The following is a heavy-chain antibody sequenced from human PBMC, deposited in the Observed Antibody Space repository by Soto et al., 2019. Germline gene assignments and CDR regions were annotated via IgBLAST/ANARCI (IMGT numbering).Heavy chain of an antibody. CDR2: IHSSGNT. V-gene: IGHV4-4*02. CDR3: ARTGPYSSGDN. D-gene: IGHD3-22*01. Sequence: LETLPLTCTFSGASVCGANWLVWVRQPPGKGLEWIGEIHSSGNTDYSPSLKSRVTISVDMSKNEFSLKLTSVTAADTAVYYCARTGPYSSGDNWGQGTLVTVSS. J-gene: IGHJ4*02. CDR1: GASVCGANW.